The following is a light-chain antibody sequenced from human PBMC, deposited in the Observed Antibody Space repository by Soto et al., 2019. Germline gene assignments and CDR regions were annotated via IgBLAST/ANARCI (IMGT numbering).Light chain of an antibody. Sequence: EILLTQSPATLSLSPGERATLSCRASQSVRSRYLAWYQQRPGQTPRLLIYDASNRSPGIPDRFSGSGSGTEFTLTISSREPEDLGVYHCQQYGTSPLTFGGGTKVQI. V-gene: IGKV3-20*01. CDR2: DAS. CDR3: QQYGTSPLT. CDR1: QSVRSRY. J-gene: IGKJ4*01.